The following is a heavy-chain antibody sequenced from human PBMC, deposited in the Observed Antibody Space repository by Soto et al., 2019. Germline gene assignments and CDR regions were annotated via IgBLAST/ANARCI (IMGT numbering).Heavy chain of an antibody. V-gene: IGHV3-23*01. CDR3: AKGVLIWFGESPIWFDP. J-gene: IGHJ5*02. CDR1: GCTFISYA. D-gene: IGHD3-10*01. CDR2: ISGSGGST. Sequence: GSLRLACSASGCTFISYAMSWVRQAPGKGLEWVSAISGSGGSTYYADSVKGRFTISRDNSKNTLYLQMNSLRAEDTAVYYCAKGVLIWFGESPIWFDPWGQGTLVTVYS.